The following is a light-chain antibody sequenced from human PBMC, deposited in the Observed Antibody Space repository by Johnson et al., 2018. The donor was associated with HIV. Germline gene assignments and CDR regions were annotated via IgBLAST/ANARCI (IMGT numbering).Light chain of an antibody. CDR2: ENN. V-gene: IGLV1-51*02. CDR3: GTWDSSLSASYV. CDR1: TSNIGNNY. J-gene: IGLJ1*01. Sequence: QSVLTQPPSVSAAPGQKVTISCSGSTSNIGNNYVSWYQQLPGTAPKLVMHENNKRPSGIPDRFSGSKSGTSATLGITGLQTGDEADYYCGTWDSSLSASYVFGTGTKVTVL.